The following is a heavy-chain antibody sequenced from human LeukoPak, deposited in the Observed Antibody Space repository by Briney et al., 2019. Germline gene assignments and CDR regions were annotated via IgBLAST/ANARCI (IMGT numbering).Heavy chain of an antibody. D-gene: IGHD6-19*01. CDR1: GGSISSSSYY. V-gene: IGHV4-39*07. J-gene: IGHJ4*02. CDR3: ARERVAVAGIVY. CDR2: IYYSGST. Sequence: SETLSLTCTVSGGSISSSSYYWGWIRQPPGKGLEWIGNIYYSGSTYYNPSLKSRVTISVDTSRNQFSLKLSSVTAADTAVYYCARERVAVAGIVYWGQGTLVTVSS.